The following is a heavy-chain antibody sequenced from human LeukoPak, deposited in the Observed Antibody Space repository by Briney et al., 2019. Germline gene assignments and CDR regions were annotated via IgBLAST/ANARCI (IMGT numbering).Heavy chain of an antibody. Sequence: GGSLRLSCAASGFTFSSYAMHWVRQAPGKGLEWVAVISYDGSNKYYADSVKGRFTISRDNSKNTLYLQMNSLRAEDTAIYYCAKDARSVVIVPAALFDFWGQGTLVTVSS. CDR1: GFTFSSYA. CDR2: ISYDGSNK. CDR3: AKDARSVVIVPAALFDF. J-gene: IGHJ4*02. V-gene: IGHV3-30-3*01. D-gene: IGHD2-2*01.